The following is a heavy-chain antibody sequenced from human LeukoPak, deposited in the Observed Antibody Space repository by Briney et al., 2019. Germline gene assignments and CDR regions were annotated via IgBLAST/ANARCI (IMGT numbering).Heavy chain of an antibody. Sequence: SETLSLTCTVSGGSISSYFWSWIRQPPGKGLEWIGHIYYSGRTNYSPSLKSRVTKSVDTSKNQFSLILSSVTAADTAVYYCARDRGSSGWYGEGYFDYWGQGILVTVSP. J-gene: IGHJ4*02. D-gene: IGHD6-19*01. CDR2: IYYSGRT. CDR1: GGSISSYF. CDR3: ARDRGSSGWYGEGYFDY. V-gene: IGHV4-59*01.